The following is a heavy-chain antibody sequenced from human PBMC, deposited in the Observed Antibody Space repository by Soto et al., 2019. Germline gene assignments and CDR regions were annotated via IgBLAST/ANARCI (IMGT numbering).Heavy chain of an antibody. Sequence: GSLRLSCAASGFTFSSYAMSWVRQAPGKGLEWVSAISGSGGSTYYADSVKGRFTISRDNSKNTLYLQMNSLRAEDTAVYYCAKDYSGSYSANWFDPWGQGTLVTVSS. CDR1: GFTFSSYA. CDR2: ISGSGGST. J-gene: IGHJ5*02. CDR3: AKDYSGSYSANWFDP. D-gene: IGHD1-26*01. V-gene: IGHV3-23*01.